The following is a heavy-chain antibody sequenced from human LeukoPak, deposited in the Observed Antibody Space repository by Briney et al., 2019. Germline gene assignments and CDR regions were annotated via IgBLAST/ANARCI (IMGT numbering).Heavy chain of an antibody. V-gene: IGHV3-21*01. CDR1: GFTFSSYS. D-gene: IGHD3-9*01. CDR3: ARVPGVYYDTLTGYGSGWFDP. CDR2: ISSSSSYI. J-gene: IGHJ5*02. Sequence: GGSLRLSCAASGFTFSSYSMNWVRQAPGKGLEWVSSISSSSSYIYYADSVKGRFTISRDNAKSSLYLQMNSLRAEDTAVYYCARVPGVYYDTLTGYGSGWFDPWGQGTLVTVPS.